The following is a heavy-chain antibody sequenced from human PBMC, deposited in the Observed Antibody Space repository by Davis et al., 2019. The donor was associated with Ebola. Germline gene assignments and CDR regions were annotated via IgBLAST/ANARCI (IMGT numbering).Heavy chain of an antibody. D-gene: IGHD2-21*01. V-gene: IGHV3-64D*06. CDR1: GFTFSSYA. J-gene: IGHJ4*02. CDR3: VKDRFTVVVVHGGFDF. Sequence: GESLKISCSASGFTFSSYAMHWVRQAPGKGLESVSRISTNGETTYYAESVKGRFTISRDNSKDTLYFQVRSLTPEDTAVYYCVKDRFTVVVVHGGFDFWGQGTLVTVSS. CDR2: ISTNGETT.